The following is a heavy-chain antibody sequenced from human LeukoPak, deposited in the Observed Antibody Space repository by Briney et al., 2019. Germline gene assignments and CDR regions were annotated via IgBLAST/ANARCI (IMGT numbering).Heavy chain of an antibody. V-gene: IGHV3-64D*09. Sequence: GGSLRLSCSASGFIFSSYAMHWGRQAPGKGLEYVSAISANGGTTYYADSVKGRFTISRDNSKITLFLQMSSLRAEATAVYYCVKYFRIKIFGVPFFGYWGQGTLVTVSS. CDR1: GFIFSSYA. D-gene: IGHD3-3*01. J-gene: IGHJ4*02. CDR3: VKYFRIKIFGVPFFGY. CDR2: ISANGGTT.